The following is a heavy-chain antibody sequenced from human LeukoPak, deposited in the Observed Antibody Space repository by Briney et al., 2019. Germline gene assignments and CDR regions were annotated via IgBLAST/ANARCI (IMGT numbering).Heavy chain of an antibody. D-gene: IGHD3-10*01. V-gene: IGHV4-39*02. CDR3: ARDGIGGVFDY. CDR2: IFYSGST. CDR1: GGSISSSSYY. Sequence: SETLSLTCTVSGGSISSSSYYWGWIRQPPGKGLEWIASIFYSGSTYYNPSLKSRVTISVDTSKNQFSLKLSSVTAADTAVYYCARDGIGGVFDYWGQGTLVTVSS. J-gene: IGHJ4*02.